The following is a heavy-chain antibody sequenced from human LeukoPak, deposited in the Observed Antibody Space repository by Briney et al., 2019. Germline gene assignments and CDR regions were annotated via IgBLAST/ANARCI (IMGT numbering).Heavy chain of an antibody. D-gene: IGHD3-9*01. V-gene: IGHV3-72*01. CDR3: AKGGYDILTGYYDY. Sequence: GGSLRLSCAASGFTFSDHYMDWVRQAPGKGLEWVGRTRNKAKGYTTEYAASVKGRFTVSRDDSENSLYLQMNSLRAEDTAVYYCAKGGYDILTGYYDYWGQGTLVTVSS. CDR1: GFTFSDHY. CDR2: TRNKAKGYTT. J-gene: IGHJ4*02.